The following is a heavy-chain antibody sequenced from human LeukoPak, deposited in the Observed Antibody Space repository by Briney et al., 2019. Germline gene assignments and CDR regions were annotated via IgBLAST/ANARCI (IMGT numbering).Heavy chain of an antibody. CDR1: GFTFSSYA. CDR2: ISSSSTYI. Sequence: GGSLRLSCAASGFTFSSYAMSWVRQAPGKGLEWVSTISSSSTYIYYADSVKGRFTISRDNAKNSLYLQMNSLRAEDTAVYYCARDSSSPYWYFNLWGRGTLVTVSS. D-gene: IGHD6-6*01. CDR3: ARDSSSPYWYFNL. V-gene: IGHV3-21*01. J-gene: IGHJ2*01.